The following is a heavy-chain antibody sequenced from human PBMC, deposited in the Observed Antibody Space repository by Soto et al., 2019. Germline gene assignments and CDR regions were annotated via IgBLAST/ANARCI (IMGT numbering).Heavy chain of an antibody. CDR1: GGSISSGGYY. J-gene: IGHJ5*02. V-gene: IGHV4-31*03. CDR2: IYNIGST. CDR3: ARDYDILTGGFDP. D-gene: IGHD3-9*01. Sequence: SETLSLTCTVSGGSISSGGYYWTWIRQHPGKGLEWIGYIYNIGSTYYNLSLKSRVTISLDTSKNQFSLKLKSVTAADTAVYYCARDYDILTGGFDPWGQGTLVTVSS.